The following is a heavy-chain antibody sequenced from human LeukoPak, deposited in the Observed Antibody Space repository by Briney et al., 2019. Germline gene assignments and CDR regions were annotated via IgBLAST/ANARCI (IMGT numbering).Heavy chain of an antibody. V-gene: IGHV6-1*01. Sequence: SQTLSLTCAISGXSVFSSTSAWNSIRQSPSRGLEWLGRTYYRSNWINEYAVSVRGRIAINPDTSENQFSLQLNSVTPEDTAVYFCARDDVGRRYDYWGQGLRATVSS. CDR1: GXSVFSSTSA. D-gene: IGHD1-26*01. CDR2: TYYRSNWIN. CDR3: ARDDVGRRYDY. J-gene: IGHJ4*02.